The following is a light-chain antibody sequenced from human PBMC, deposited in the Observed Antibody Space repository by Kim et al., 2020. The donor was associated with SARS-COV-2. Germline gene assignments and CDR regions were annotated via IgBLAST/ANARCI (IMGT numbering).Light chain of an antibody. V-gene: IGLV2-8*01. CDR2: EVT. Sequence: QSALTQPPSASGSPGQSVTISCTGTSSDVGGYNYVSWYQQHPGKAPKLLLSEVTKRPSGVPDRFSGSKSGNTASLTVSGLLAEDEADYYCCSYAGSKDVFGTGTKVTVL. CDR1: SSDVGGYNY. J-gene: IGLJ1*01. CDR3: CSYAGSKDV.